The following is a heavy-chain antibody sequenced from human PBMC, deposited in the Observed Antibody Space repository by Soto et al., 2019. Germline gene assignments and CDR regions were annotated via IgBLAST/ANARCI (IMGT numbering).Heavy chain of an antibody. J-gene: IGHJ4*02. Sequence: QVQLKASGPGLVKPSQTLSLMFSVSGTSLRRGGNYWSWIRQHPVKSLEWIGKIYHSGTTYYNTTLQCRVIMSHDTSQTQFSLMLDSLTAADKDVYYCARAGDHIGGHLDYRGRGIPDTVSS. CDR1: GTSLRRGGNY. CDR2: IYHSGTT. V-gene: IGHV4-31*02. D-gene: IGHD3-10*01. CDR3: ARAGDHIGGHLDY.